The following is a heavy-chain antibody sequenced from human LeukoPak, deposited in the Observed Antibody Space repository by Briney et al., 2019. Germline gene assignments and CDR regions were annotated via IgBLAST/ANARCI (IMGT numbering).Heavy chain of an antibody. J-gene: IGHJ4*02. CDR1: GFTVSSNY. CDR2: IKEDGSEK. Sequence: GGSLRLSCAASGFTVSSNYMSWVRQAPGKGLEWVANIKEDGSEKYYVDSVKGRFTISRDNAKNSLYLQMNSLRAEDTAVYYCARDPGYFDYWGQGTLVTVSS. V-gene: IGHV3-7*01. CDR3: ARDPGYFDY.